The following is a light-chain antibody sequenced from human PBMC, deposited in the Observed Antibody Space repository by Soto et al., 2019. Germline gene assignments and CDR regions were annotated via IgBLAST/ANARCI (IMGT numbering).Light chain of an antibody. J-gene: IGLJ3*02. CDR1: SGHSSYI. CDR2: LEGSGSY. V-gene: IGLV4-60*02. Sequence: QLVLTQSSSASASLGSSVKLTCTLSSGHSSYIIAWHQQQPGKAPRYLMKLEGSGSYNKGSGVPDRSSGSSSGADRYLTISNLQFEDAADYYCETWDSNTRVFGGGTKVTVL. CDR3: ETWDSNTRV.